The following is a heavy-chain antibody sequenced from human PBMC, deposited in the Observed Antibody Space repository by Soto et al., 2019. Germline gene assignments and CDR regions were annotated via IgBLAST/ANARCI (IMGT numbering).Heavy chain of an antibody. CDR1: GFTFSNAW. V-gene: IGHV3-15*07. J-gene: IGHJ6*02. CDR3: TTDFLDNEDDILTGYGYYYYGMDV. D-gene: IGHD3-9*01. CDR2: IKSKTDGGTT. Sequence: GGSLRLSCAASGFTFSNAWMNWVRQAPGKGLEWVGRIKSKTDGGTTDYAAPVKGRFTISRDDSKNTLYLQMNSLKTEDTAVYYCTTDFLDNEDDILTGYGYYYYGMDVWGQGTTVTVSS.